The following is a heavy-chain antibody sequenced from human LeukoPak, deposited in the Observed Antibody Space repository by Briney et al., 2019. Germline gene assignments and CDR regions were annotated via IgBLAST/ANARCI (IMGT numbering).Heavy chain of an antibody. CDR2: INWNSRSI. CDR3: AKGPDYYGSGSSHWYFDL. V-gene: IGHV3-9*01. Sequence: PGGSLRLSCAASGFTFDDYAMHWVRQTPGKGLEWVSGINWNSRSIGYADSVKGRFTISRDNAKNSLYLQMNSLRLEDTALYYCAKGPDYYGSGSSHWYFDLWGRGTLVTVSS. CDR1: GFTFDDYA. D-gene: IGHD3-10*01. J-gene: IGHJ2*01.